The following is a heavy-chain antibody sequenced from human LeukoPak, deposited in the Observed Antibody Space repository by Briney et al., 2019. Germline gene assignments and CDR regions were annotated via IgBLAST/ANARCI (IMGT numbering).Heavy chain of an antibody. CDR3: ASDYGGNFPDAFDI. Sequence: SETLSLXCTVSGGSISSYYWSWIRQPPGKELERIGYIYYSGSTNYNPSLKSRVTISVDTSKNQFSLKLSSVTAADTAVYYCASDYGGNFPDAFDIWGQGTMVTVSS. CDR1: GGSISSYY. V-gene: IGHV4-59*01. D-gene: IGHD4-23*01. J-gene: IGHJ3*02. CDR2: IYYSGST.